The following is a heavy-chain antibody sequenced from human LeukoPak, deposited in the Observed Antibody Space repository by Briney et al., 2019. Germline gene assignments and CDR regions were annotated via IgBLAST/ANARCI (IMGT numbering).Heavy chain of an antibody. Sequence: GGSLRLSCAASGFTFSSYAMSWVRQAPGKGLEWVSAISGSGGSTYYADSVKGRFTISRDNSKNTLYLQMNSLRAEDTAVYYCAKDSFDYYDSSGYTSTVIWGQGTLVTVSS. J-gene: IGHJ4*02. D-gene: IGHD3-22*01. CDR3: AKDSFDYYDSSGYTSTVI. CDR2: ISGSGGST. CDR1: GFTFSSYA. V-gene: IGHV3-23*01.